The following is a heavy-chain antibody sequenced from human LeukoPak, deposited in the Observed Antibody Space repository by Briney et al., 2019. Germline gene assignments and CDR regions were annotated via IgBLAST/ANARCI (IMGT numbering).Heavy chain of an antibody. Sequence: SGSLSPTWAVAGGSIGSRNWWSCSPQPTGKRLGWIGEIYHSGITNYNPSLKSLVTISVDKSKNQFSLELSSVTAADTAVYYCARRSGIVVVIDYWGQGTLVTVSS. J-gene: IGHJ4*02. V-gene: IGHV4-4*02. CDR1: GGSIGSRNW. D-gene: IGHD3-22*01. CDR2: IYHSGIT. CDR3: ARRSGIVVVIDY.